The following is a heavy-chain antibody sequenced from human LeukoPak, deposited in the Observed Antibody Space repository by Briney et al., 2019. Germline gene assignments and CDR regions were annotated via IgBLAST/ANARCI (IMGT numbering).Heavy chain of an antibody. CDR3: ARERDRSSGRIFDY. Sequence: ASVKVSCKASGYTFTGYYMHWVRQAPGQGLEWMGRINPNSGGTNHAQKFQGRVNMTRDTSISTAYMELSRLRSDDTAVHYCARERDRSSGRIFDYWGQGALVTVSS. J-gene: IGHJ4*02. V-gene: IGHV1-2*06. CDR2: INPNSGGT. D-gene: IGHD6-19*01. CDR1: GYTFTGYY.